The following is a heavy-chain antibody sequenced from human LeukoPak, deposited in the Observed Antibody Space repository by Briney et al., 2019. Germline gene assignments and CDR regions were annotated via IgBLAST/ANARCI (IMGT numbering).Heavy chain of an antibody. V-gene: IGHV3-74*01. Sequence: GGSLRLSCAASGNYWMHWVRQVPGKGLVWVSHINSDGSWTSYADSVKVQFTISKDNAKNTVYLQMNSLRAEDTAVYYCVSFYETYWGRGTLVTVSS. J-gene: IGHJ4*02. CDR2: INSDGSWT. CDR3: VSFYETY. D-gene: IGHD2/OR15-2a*01. CDR1: GNYW.